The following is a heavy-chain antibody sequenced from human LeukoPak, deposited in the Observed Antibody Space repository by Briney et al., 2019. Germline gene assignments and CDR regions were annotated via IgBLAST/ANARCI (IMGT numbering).Heavy chain of an antibody. CDR1: GGSISSYY. CDR3: ARDSDILTGYDWFDP. V-gene: IGHV4-38-2*02. CDR2: IYHSGST. Sequence: PSETLSLTCTVSGGSISSYYWGWIRQPPGKGLEWIGGIYHSGSTYYNPSLKSRVTISVDTSKNQFSLKLSSVTAADTAVYYCARDSDILTGYDWFDPWGQGTLVTVSS. J-gene: IGHJ5*02. D-gene: IGHD3-9*01.